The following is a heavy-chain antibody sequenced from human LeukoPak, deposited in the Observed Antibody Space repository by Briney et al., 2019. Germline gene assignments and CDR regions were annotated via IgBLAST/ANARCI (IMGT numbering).Heavy chain of an antibody. CDR2: ISGSGGST. V-gene: IGHV3-23*01. Sequence: SGGSLRLSCAASGFTFSSYAMSWVRQAPGMGLEWVSAISGSGGSTYYADSVKGRSTISRDNSKTTLYLQMNSLRAEDTAVYYCAKGSYYDILTGFLGYWGQGTLVTVSS. D-gene: IGHD3-9*01. CDR3: AKGSYYDILTGFLGY. J-gene: IGHJ4*02. CDR1: GFTFSSYA.